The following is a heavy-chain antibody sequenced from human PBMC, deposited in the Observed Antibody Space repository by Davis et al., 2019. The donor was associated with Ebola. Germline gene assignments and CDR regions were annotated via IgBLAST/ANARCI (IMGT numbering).Heavy chain of an antibody. J-gene: IGHJ1*01. D-gene: IGHD2-2*02. Sequence: ASVKVSCKASGYTFTSYYMHWVRQAPGKGLEWMGIINPSGGSTSYAQKFQGRVTMTRDTSTSTVYMELSSLRSEDTAVYYCAREVTCSSTSCYNREYFQHWGQGTLVTVSS. CDR2: INPSGGST. CDR3: AREVTCSSTSCYNREYFQH. CDR1: GYTFTSYY. V-gene: IGHV1-46*01.